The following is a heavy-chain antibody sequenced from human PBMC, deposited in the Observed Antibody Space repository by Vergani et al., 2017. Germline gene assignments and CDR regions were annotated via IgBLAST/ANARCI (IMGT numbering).Heavy chain of an antibody. CDR3: ARHSTVEWLVKLGWIDP. V-gene: IGHV4-39*01. J-gene: IGHJ5*02. CDR2: IYYSGRT. Sequence: QLQLQESGPGLVKPSATLSLTCSVSGASIRSSNYYWGWIRQPPGKGLEWIASIYYSGRTYYNPSLKSRVTISVDTSKNQFSLKLSSVTAADTAVYFCARHSTVEWLVKLGWIDPWGQGIRVTVSS. CDR1: GASIRSSNYY. D-gene: IGHD6-19*01.